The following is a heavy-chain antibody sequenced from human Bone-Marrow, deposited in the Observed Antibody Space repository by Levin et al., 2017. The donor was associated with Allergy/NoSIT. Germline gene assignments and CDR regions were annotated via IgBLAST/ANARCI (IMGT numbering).Heavy chain of an antibody. CDR2: ISGSDNTT. CDR1: GFSFSDYF. CDR3: ARDRDILGTTFYSFGLDV. D-gene: IGHD1-7*01. Sequence: PGGSLRLSCAASGFSFSDYFMSWIRHTPGKGLEWVSYISGSDNTTYYADSVRGRFTISRDNAKKSLFLQMTRLTAEDTATYYCARDRDILGTTFYSFGLDVWGQGTTVTVSS. V-gene: IGHV3-11*01. J-gene: IGHJ6*02.